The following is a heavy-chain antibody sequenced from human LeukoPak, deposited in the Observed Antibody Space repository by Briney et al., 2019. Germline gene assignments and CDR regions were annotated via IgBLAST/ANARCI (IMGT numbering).Heavy chain of an antibody. D-gene: IGHD3-10*01. J-gene: IGHJ5*02. V-gene: IGHV4-59*01. CDR2: IYSTETT. CDR1: GDSIGSYY. CDR3: ARAVGSSESNWFDP. Sequence: SETLSLTCTVSGDSIGSYYWSWIRQPPGKGLEWIGYIYSTETTNYNPSLKSRVTISVDTSKNQFSLKLSSVTAADTAVYYCARAVGSSESNWFDPWGQGTLATVSS.